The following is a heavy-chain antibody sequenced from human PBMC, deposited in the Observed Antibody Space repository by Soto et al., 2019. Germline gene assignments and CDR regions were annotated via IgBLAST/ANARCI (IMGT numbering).Heavy chain of an antibody. CDR2: ISGSGGST. J-gene: IGHJ5*02. D-gene: IGHD2-2*01. Sequence: EEQLLESGGGLVQPGGSLRLSCAASGFTFSSYAMTWVRQAPGKGLEWVSFISGSGGSTYYADSVKGRFTISRDNSNNTLYLQMDSLRAEDTAVYYCAKDRSPHCSSTSCYVNWFDPWGQGTLVTVSS. V-gene: IGHV3-23*01. CDR3: AKDRSPHCSSTSCYVNWFDP. CDR1: GFTFSSYA.